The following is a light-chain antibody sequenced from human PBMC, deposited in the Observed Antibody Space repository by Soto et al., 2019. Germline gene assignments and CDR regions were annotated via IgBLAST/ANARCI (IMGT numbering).Light chain of an antibody. CDR2: AAS. Sequence: DIQMTQSPSSLSASAGDRATITCRASESISRHLNWYQQKPRKAPNRLIYAASTLQNGVPSRFRGRGSGTDFALSTSSVKPGDYAADYCQQSYSTLSNSFGQGTLLEIK. CDR1: ESISRH. V-gene: IGKV1-39*01. J-gene: IGKJ5*01. CDR3: QQSYSTLSNS.